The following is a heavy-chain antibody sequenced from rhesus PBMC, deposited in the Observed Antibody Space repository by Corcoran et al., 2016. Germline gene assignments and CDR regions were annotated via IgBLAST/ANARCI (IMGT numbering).Heavy chain of an antibody. CDR2: IYGSGGSN. V-gene: IGHV4S14*01. D-gene: IGHD3-28*01. CDR3: ARGGSGYYGGFDY. Sequence: QVQLQESGPGLVKPSETLSLTCAVPGYSISSNYCNWIRQPPGQGLEWIGSIYGSGGSNYLNPSLKSRVTLSVDTSKNQFSLKLSSVTAADTAVYYCARGGSGYYGGFDYWGQGVLVTVSS. J-gene: IGHJ4*01. CDR1: GYSISSNY.